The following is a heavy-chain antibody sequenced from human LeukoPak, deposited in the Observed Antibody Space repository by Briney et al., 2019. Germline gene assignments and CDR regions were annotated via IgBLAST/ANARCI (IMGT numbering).Heavy chain of an antibody. CDR3: AQFSLKYSNTWGQDY. J-gene: IGHJ4*02. D-gene: IGHD6-13*01. Sequence: SETLSLTCTVSAGSISSSGYYWGWVRQPPGKGLEWIGSIYYTGITYYSPSLKSRLTISVDTSKNQFSLRLSSVTAADTAVYYCAQFSLKYSNTWGQDYWGQGTLVTVSS. V-gene: IGHV4-39*01. CDR2: IYYTGIT. CDR1: AGSISSSGYY.